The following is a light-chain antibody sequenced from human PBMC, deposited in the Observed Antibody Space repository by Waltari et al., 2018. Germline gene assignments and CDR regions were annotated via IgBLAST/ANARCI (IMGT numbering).Light chain of an antibody. CDR2: EVT. J-gene: IGLJ3*02. CDR3: CSYTTTTTVV. V-gene: IGLV2-14*01. CDR1: SSDVGGYTF. Sequence: QSALTQPASVSGSPGQSIPISCTGPSSDVGGYTFVSWYQQHPGKAPKLMIYEVTNRPSGVSNRFSGSKSGNTASLTISGLLAEDEADYYCCSYTTTTTVVFGGGTKLTVL.